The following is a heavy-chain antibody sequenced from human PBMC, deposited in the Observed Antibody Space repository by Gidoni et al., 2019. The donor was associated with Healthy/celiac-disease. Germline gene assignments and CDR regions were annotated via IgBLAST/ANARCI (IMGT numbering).Heavy chain of an antibody. CDR2: ISSSSSYI. CDR3: ARGPVTTLWFGELSGGVDY. J-gene: IGHJ4*02. Sequence: PGKGLEWVSSISSSSSYIYYADSGKGRFTISRDNAKNSLYLQMNSLRAEDTAVYYCARGPVTTLWFGELSGGVDYWGQGTLVTVSS. V-gene: IGHV3-21*01. D-gene: IGHD3-10*01.